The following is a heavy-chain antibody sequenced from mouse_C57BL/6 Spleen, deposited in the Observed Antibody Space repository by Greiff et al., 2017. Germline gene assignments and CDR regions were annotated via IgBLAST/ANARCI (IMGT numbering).Heavy chain of an antibody. CDR3: ARGGGNYYDYDGVRDY. V-gene: IGHV14-2*01. CDR1: GFTIKDYY. Sequence: VQLQQSGAELVKPGASVKLSCTASGFTIKDYYMHWVKQRPEQGLEWIGRIYPEGGVTKYAPKFQGKATITADTSSNTAYLQLRSLTSAASAVYYWARGGGNYYDYDGVRDYWGQGTSVTVSS. J-gene: IGHJ4*01. D-gene: IGHD2-4*01. CDR2: IYPEGGVT.